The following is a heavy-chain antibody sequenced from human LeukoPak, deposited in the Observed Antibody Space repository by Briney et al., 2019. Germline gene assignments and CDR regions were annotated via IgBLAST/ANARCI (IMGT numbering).Heavy chain of an antibody. CDR2: INPNSGVT. V-gene: IGHV1-2*02. J-gene: IGHJ5*02. CDR1: GYTFTGYY. Sequence: ASVKVSCKASGYTFTGYYMHWVRHAPGQGLEWMGWINPNSGVTNYAQKFQGRVTMTRDTSISTAYMEVSRLRSDDTAVYYCARRGYRYGYEGNWFDPWGQGTLVTVSS. CDR3: ARRGYRYGYEGNWFDP. D-gene: IGHD5-18*01.